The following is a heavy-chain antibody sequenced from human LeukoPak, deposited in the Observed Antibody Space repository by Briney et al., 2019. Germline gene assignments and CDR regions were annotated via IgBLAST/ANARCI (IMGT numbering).Heavy chain of an antibody. CDR2: IHEIGTT. J-gene: IGHJ5*02. Sequence: SETLSLTCTVSGGSMSSGSYFWGWIRQPPGEGLEWIGSIHEIGTTYYNSSLKSRVSISVGTSKNQFSLRLSSVTAADTAIYYCARLGSGWYHWGQGTLVVVSS. CDR3: ARLGSGWYH. CDR1: GGSMSSGSYF. D-gene: IGHD6-19*01. V-gene: IGHV4-39*01.